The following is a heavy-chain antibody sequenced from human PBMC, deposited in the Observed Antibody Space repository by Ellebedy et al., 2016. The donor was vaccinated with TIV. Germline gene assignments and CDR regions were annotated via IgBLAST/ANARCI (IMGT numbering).Heavy chain of an antibody. CDR3: ATLAVTGELDY. CDR2: ISYDGSKK. Sequence: GESLKISCAASGVTFTNYAFHWVRQAPVKGLEWVALISYDGSKKYYADSVKGRFTISRDNSKNTLYLQMNSLKPEDTAVYSCATLAVTGELDYWGQGTLVAVSS. V-gene: IGHV3-30-3*01. J-gene: IGHJ4*02. CDR1: GVTFTNYA. D-gene: IGHD6-19*01.